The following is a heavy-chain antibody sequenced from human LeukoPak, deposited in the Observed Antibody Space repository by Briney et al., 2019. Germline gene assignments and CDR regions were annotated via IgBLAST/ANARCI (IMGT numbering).Heavy chain of an antibody. D-gene: IGHD3-22*01. CDR3: AREGRGYYYDSSGYDY. J-gene: IGHJ4*02. V-gene: IGHV1-69*04. CDR2: IIPVFGIT. CDR1: GGTFSSYT. Sequence: SVKVSCKASGGTFSSYTVSWVRQAPGQGLEWMGRIIPVFGITNYAQNFQDRATITADTSTGTAYMELHSLRSEDTAVYYCAREGRGYYYDSSGYDYWGQGTLVTVSS.